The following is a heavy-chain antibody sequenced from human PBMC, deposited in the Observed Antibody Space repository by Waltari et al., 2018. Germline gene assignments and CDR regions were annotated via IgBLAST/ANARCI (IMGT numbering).Heavy chain of an antibody. Sequence: QVQLVQSGAEVKKPGASVKVSCKASGYTFTGYYMHWVRQAPGQGLEWMGWINANSGGTNYAQKFQGRVTMTRDTSISTAYMELSRLRSDDTAVYYCARGRITMVRGVIITDSDYWGQGTLVTVSS. V-gene: IGHV1-2*02. CDR1: GYTFTGYY. CDR2: INANSGGT. D-gene: IGHD3-10*01. CDR3: ARGRITMVRGVIITDSDY. J-gene: IGHJ4*02.